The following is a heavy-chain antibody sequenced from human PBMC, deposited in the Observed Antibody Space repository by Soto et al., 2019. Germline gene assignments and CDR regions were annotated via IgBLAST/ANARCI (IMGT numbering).Heavy chain of an antibody. D-gene: IGHD2-15*01. CDR2: IYYSGST. J-gene: IGHJ4*02. CDR1: GGSISSYY. Sequence: SETLSLTCTVSGGSISSYYWSWIRQPPGKGLEWIGYIYYSGSTNYNPSLKSRVTISVDTSKNQFSLKLSSVTAADTAVYYCAKSSRGSGSFKYYFDYWGQGTLVTVS. V-gene: IGHV4-59*01. CDR3: AKSSRGSGSFKYYFDY.